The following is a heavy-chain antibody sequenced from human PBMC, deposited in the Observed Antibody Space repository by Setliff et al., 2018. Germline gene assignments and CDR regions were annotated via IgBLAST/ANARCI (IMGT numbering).Heavy chain of an antibody. J-gene: IGHJ4*02. D-gene: IGHD3-22*01. CDR1: GFTFSSYG. Sequence: LSCAASGFTFSSYGMHWVRQAPGKGLEWVAFIRYDGSNKYYADSVKGRFTITRDNAKNSLYLQMNSLRAEDTAVYYCAREMLTVYYYDSSGYYPDDYWGQGTLVTVSS. V-gene: IGHV3-30*02. CDR2: IRYDGSNK. CDR3: AREMLTVYYYDSSGYYPDDY.